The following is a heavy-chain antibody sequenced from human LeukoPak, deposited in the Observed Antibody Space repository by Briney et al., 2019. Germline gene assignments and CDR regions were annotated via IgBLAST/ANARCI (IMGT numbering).Heavy chain of an antibody. CDR3: TTDVTGYYDFWSGYYVAPRYFDY. CDR1: GFTFSNAW. CDR2: IKSKTDGGTT. V-gene: IGHV3-15*01. D-gene: IGHD3-3*01. Sequence: GGSLRLSCAASGFTFSNAWMSWVRQAPGKGLEWVGRIKSKTDGGTTDYAAPVKGRFTISRDDSKNTLYLQMNSLKTEDTAVYYCTTDVTGYYDFWSGYYVAPRYFDYWGQGTLVTVSS. J-gene: IGHJ4*02.